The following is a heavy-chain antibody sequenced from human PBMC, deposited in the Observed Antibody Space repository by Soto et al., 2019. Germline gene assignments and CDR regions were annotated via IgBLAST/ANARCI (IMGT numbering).Heavy chain of an antibody. J-gene: IGHJ6*02. CDR3: ARDLSAVECIAVAGHLNYYYYDGMDV. D-gene: IGHD6-19*01. Sequence: SETLSLTCTVSGGSISRYYWCWIRQPAGKGLEWIGRSYTSGSTNYNPSLKSRVTMSVDASKNQFSLNLSSVTAADTAAYYCARDLSAVECIAVAGHLNYYYYDGMDVWGQGTTVTVSS. V-gene: IGHV4-4*07. CDR2: SYTSGST. CDR1: GGSISRYY.